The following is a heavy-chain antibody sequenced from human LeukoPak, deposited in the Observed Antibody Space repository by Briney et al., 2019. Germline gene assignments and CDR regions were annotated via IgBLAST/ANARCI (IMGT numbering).Heavy chain of an antibody. CDR3: TRADDLGEFFDY. D-gene: IGHD3-10*01. Sequence: DPGGSLRLSCAASGFSFSDHYMSWIRQVPGKGLEWLSYINSGGRTIYYADSVKGRFTISRDDAKNSMYLQMNSLRAEDTGVYYCTRADDLGEFFDYWGQGALVTVSS. V-gene: IGHV3-11*04. J-gene: IGHJ4*02. CDR1: GFSFSDHY. CDR2: INSGGRTI.